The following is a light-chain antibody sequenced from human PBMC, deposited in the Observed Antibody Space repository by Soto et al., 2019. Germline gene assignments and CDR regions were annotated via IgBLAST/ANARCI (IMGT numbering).Light chain of an antibody. J-gene: IGKJ1*01. V-gene: IGKV1-5*03. Sequence: DIQMTQSPSTLSASVGDRVIITCRASQSISSWLAWYQQKAGKAPKLLIYHASSLEGGVPSRFSGSGSGTEFTLTISSLQPDDLATYYCQHYNSFPWTFGQGTRVEFK. CDR3: QHYNSFPWT. CDR1: QSISSW. CDR2: HAS.